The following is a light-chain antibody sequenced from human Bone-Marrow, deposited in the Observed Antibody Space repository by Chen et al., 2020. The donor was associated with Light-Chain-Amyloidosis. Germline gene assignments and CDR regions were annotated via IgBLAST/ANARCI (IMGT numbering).Light chain of an antibody. CDR2: EVS. J-gene: IGLJ2*01. V-gene: IGLV2-14*01. CDR1: SSDVGGYNY. Sequence: QSALTQLASVSGPPGQSITISCTGTSSDVGGYNYVSWYQHSPGKAPKLIIYEVSKRPSVVSNRFSGSKSGNTASLTISGLQAEDETDYYCTSYTSSNTILFGGGTKLTVL. CDR3: TSYTSSNTIL.